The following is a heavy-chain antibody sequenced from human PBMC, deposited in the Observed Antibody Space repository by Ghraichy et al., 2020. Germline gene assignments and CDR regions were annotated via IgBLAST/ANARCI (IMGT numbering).Heavy chain of an antibody. CDR3: ARGDYYDSSGHYIEAFDI. D-gene: IGHD3-22*01. V-gene: IGHV3-7*01. Sequence: GALRLSCAASGFSFSRYWMSWVRQAPGKGLEWVANTRQDGSESYYVDSVKGRFNISRDNAKNSLYLQMNRLRAEDTAVYYCARGDYYDSSGHYIEAFDIWGQGTMVTVSS. J-gene: IGHJ3*02. CDR2: TRQDGSES. CDR1: GFSFSRYW.